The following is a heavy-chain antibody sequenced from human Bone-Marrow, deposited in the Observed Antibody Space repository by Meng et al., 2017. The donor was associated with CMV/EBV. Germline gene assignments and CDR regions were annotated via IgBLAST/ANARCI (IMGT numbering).Heavy chain of an antibody. CDR2: ISGSGHSI. CDR1: GFTFSNSA. Sequence: GESLKISCAASGFTFSNSAMTWVRQAPGKGLEWVSAISGSGHSIYYADSVKGRFTISRDNSKNTLNLQLNSLRAEDTAVYYCAKEEKLGYYDSIDAFDIWGQGTMVTVSS. D-gene: IGHD3-22*01. CDR3: AKEEKLGYYDSIDAFDI. J-gene: IGHJ3*02. V-gene: IGHV3-23*01.